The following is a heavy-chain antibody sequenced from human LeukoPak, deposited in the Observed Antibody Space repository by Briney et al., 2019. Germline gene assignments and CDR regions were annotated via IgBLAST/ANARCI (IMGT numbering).Heavy chain of an antibody. CDR1: GYSISSDYF. V-gene: IGHV4-38-2*02. CDR3: ERDVGQLRSDY. J-gene: IGHJ4*02. CDR2: ISHSGNT. D-gene: IGHD2-2*01. Sequence: PSETLSLTCVVSGYSISSDYFWGCIRQVPGEVLGWIWTISHSGNTYYKPSLKSRVTISLDTSKNQFSLKLSSVTAADTAVYYCERDVGQLRSDYWGQGTLVTGSS.